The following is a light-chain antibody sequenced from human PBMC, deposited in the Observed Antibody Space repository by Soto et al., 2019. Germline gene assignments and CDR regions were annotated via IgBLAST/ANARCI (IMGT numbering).Light chain of an antibody. J-gene: IGLJ3*02. Sequence: QSALTQPRSVSGSPGQSVTISCTGTSSDVGGYNYVSWYQQHPGKAPKLMIYDVSKWPSGVPDRFSGSKSGNTASLTISGRRAKDEADFSSGSYAGNPLGVLGGGTQLPF. CDR1: SSDVGGYNY. CDR3: GSYAGNPLGV. V-gene: IGLV2-11*01. CDR2: DVS.